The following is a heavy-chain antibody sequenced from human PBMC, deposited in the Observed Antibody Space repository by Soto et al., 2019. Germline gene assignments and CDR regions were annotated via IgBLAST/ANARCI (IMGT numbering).Heavy chain of an antibody. D-gene: IGHD1-1*01. J-gene: IGHJ4*02. CDR2: IWYDGSDK. V-gene: IGHV3-33*08. Sequence: GGSLRLSCAASGFTFSSYGMHWVRQAPGKGLEWVAVIWYDGSDKYYADSVNGRFTISRDYSKNTLYLQMNSLRAEDTAVYYCALSWYSYYFDLWGQGTLVTVSS. CDR1: GFTFSSYG. CDR3: ALSWYSYYFDL.